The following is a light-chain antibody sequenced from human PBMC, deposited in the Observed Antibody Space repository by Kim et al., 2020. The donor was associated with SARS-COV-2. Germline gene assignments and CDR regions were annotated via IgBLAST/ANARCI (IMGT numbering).Light chain of an antibody. CDR3: QQYNNWPPELT. J-gene: IGKJ4*01. V-gene: IGKV3-15*01. CDR2: AAS. CDR1: QSVSSN. Sequence: EIVMTQSPATLSVSPGERATLSCRASQSVSSNLAWYQQRPGQAPSLLIYAASIRATGIPARFSGSGSGTEFTLTISSLQSEDFAVYYCQQYNNWPPELTFGGGTKVHIK.